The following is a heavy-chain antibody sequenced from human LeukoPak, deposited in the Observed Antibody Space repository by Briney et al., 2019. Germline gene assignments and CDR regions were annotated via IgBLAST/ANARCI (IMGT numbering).Heavy chain of an antibody. CDR1: GYTFTSYG. J-gene: IGHJ4*02. CDR3: ARARRGVEMATIFNF. V-gene: IGHV1-18*01. CDR2: ISAYNGNT. D-gene: IGHD5-24*01. Sequence: ASVKVSCKPSGYTFTSYGISWVRQAPGQGLEWMGWISAYNGNTKYAQKLQGRVTMTTDTSTSTAYMELRSLRSDDTAVYYCARARRGVEMATIFNFWGQGTLVTVSS.